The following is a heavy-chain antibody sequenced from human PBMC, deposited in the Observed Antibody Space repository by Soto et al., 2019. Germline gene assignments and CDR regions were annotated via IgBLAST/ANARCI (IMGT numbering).Heavy chain of an antibody. D-gene: IGHD6-13*01. CDR1: GYTFTSYD. Sequence: GASVKVSCKASGYTFTSYDINWVRQATGQGLEWMGWMNPNSGNTGYAEKFQGRVTMTRNTSISTAYMELSSLRSEDTAVYYCASVYSSSWYDPSYFDYWGQGTLVTVS. CDR2: MNPNSGNT. J-gene: IGHJ4*02. CDR3: ASVYSSSWYDPSYFDY. V-gene: IGHV1-8*01.